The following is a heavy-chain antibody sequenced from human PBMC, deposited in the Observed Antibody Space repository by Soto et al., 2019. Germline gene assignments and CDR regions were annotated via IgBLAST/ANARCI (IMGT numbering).Heavy chain of an antibody. CDR2: INAGNGYT. CDR1: GYTFSLYA. D-gene: IGHD3-22*01. CDR3: ARAREYYDSSGFSY. Sequence: ASVKVSCKASGYTFSLYAIHWVRQAPGQRLEWMGWINAGNGYTKYSQKFQGRVTITRDTSASTAYMELSSLRSKDAAVYYCARAREYYDSSGFSYWGQGTRVTVSP. V-gene: IGHV1-3*01. J-gene: IGHJ4*02.